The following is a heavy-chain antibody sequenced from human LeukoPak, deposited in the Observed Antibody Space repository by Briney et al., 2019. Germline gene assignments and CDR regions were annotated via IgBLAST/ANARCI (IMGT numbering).Heavy chain of an antibody. D-gene: IGHD4-23*01. CDR2: IGGDSNHI. CDR1: GFTFSSYS. Sequence: PGGSLRLSCAASGFTFSSYSMNWVRQAPGKGLEWVSSIGGDSNHIYYADSVKGRFTISRDNADSSLYLQMNGLRAEDTAIYYCARDTYSRWQTDYWGQGTLVTVSS. J-gene: IGHJ4*02. CDR3: ARDTYSRWQTDY. V-gene: IGHV3-21*01.